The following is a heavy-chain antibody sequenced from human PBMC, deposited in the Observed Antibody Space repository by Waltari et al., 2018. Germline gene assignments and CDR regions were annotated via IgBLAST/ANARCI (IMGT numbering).Heavy chain of an antibody. J-gene: IGHJ3*01. D-gene: IGHD6-13*01. CDR1: GYTFSLYA. V-gene: IGHV1-3*01. Sequence: QVQLVQSGAEVKKPGASVKVSCKASGYTFSLYAMHWVRQAPGQSLEWMGWINAANGNTKVSQKFQGMVTIIRDTSASTVYMELRGLRPEDTATYYCARDRTAAAGATLDAFDVWGQGTVVTVSS. CDR2: INAANGNT. CDR3: ARDRTAAAGATLDAFDV.